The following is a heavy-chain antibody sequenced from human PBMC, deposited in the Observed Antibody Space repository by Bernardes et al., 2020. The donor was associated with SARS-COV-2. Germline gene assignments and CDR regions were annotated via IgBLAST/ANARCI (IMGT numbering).Heavy chain of an antibody. CDR1: GGSISSSSYY. J-gene: IGHJ4*02. Sequence: LSLTCTVSGGSISSSSYYWGWIRQPPGKGLEWIGSIYYSGSTYYNPSLKSRVTISVDTSKNQFSLKLSSVTAADTAVYYCARHERYLTPLDYWGQGTLVTVSS. CDR3: ARHERYLTPLDY. V-gene: IGHV4-39*01. D-gene: IGHD1-1*01. CDR2: IYYSGST.